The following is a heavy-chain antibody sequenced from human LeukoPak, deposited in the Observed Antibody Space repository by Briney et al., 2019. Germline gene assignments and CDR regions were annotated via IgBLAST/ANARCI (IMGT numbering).Heavy chain of an antibody. Sequence: ASVKVSCKTSGYSFTDYYMHWLRQAPGQGLEWMGWINPNSGGTSSAQKFQGRVTMTRDMSITTVYMEVNWLTSDDTAIYYCARADRLHGGPYLIGPWGQGTLVTVSS. CDR3: ARADRLHGGPYLIGP. J-gene: IGHJ5*02. CDR1: GYSFTDYY. V-gene: IGHV1-2*02. CDR2: INPNSGGT. D-gene: IGHD2-21*01.